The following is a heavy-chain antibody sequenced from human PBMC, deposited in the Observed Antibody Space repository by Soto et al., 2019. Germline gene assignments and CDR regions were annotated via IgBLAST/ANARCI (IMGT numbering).Heavy chain of an antibody. V-gene: IGHV3-7*03. J-gene: IGHJ4*02. CDR1: GFTFSSYW. D-gene: IGHD3-22*01. Sequence: GGSLRLSCAACGFTFSSYWMSWVRQAPGKGLEWVANIKQDGSEKYYVDSVKGRFTISRDNAKNSLYLQMNSLRAEDTAVYYCARGARTYYYDSSGYPYWGQGTLVTVSS. CDR2: IKQDGSEK. CDR3: ARGARTYYYDSSGYPY.